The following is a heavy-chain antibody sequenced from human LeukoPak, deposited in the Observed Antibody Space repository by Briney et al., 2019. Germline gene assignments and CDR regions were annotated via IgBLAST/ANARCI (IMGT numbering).Heavy chain of an antibody. CDR1: GYTFTSYG. CDR2: ISAYNGNT. D-gene: IGHD2-21*01. J-gene: IGHJ5*02. Sequence: ASVKVSCKASGYTFTSYGISGVRQAPGQGLEWMGWISAYNGNTNYAQKLQGRVTMTTDTSTSTAYMELRSLRSDDTAVYCCARGPLFLLANWFDPWGQGNLVTVSS. CDR3: ARGPLFLLANWFDP. V-gene: IGHV1-18*01.